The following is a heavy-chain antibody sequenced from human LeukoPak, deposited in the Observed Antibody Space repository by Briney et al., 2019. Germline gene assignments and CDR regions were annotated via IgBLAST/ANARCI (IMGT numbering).Heavy chain of an antibody. CDR3: ARDSSSSGWYGGYFDY. CDR1: GGSISSSSYY. Sequence: SETLSLTCTVSGGSISSSSYYWGWIRQPPGKGLEWIGSIYYSGSTYYNPSLKSRVTISVDTSKNQFSLKLSSVTAADTAVYYCARDSSSSGWYGGYFDYWGQGTLVTVSS. CDR2: IYYSGST. D-gene: IGHD6-19*01. J-gene: IGHJ4*02. V-gene: IGHV4-39*07.